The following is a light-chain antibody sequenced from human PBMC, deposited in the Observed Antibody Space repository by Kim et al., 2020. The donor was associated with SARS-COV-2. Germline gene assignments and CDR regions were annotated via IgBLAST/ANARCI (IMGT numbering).Light chain of an antibody. Sequence: RSTIPCPGSSANIGGNTVTWYQQLPGTAPKVLIYRNDERPSGVPGRFSGSKSGTSASLAISGLQSEDEADYHCAAWDDSLKGVVFGGGTQLTVL. CDR2: RND. CDR1: SANIGGNT. CDR3: AAWDDSLKGVV. J-gene: IGLJ2*01. V-gene: IGLV1-44*01.